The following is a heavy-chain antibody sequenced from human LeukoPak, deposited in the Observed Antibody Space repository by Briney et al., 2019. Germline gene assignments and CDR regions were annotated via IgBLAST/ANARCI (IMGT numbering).Heavy chain of an antibody. J-gene: IGHJ4*02. V-gene: IGHV4-38-2*02. D-gene: IGHD6-13*01. Sequence: SETLSLTCTVSGFSISSGYSWGWIRQPPGKGLEWIGNIYHTGSTYYNPSLKSRVTISVDTSKNQFSLKLSSVTAADTAVYYCARDPYSSSWYFFDYWGQGTLVTVSS. CDR3: ARDPYSSSWYFFDY. CDR1: GFSISSGYS. CDR2: IYHTGST.